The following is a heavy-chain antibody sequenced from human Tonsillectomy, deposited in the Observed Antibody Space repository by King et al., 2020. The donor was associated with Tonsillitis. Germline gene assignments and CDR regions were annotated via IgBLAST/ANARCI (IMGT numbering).Heavy chain of an antibody. CDR2: ISYDGSDK. CDR3: ARDLYNNYYDSSGFCDY. J-gene: IGHJ4*02. V-gene: IGHV3-30*04. Sequence: VQLVESGGGVVQPGRSLRLSCAASGFTFSSYPLHWVRQAPGKGLEWVAVISYDGSDKYYADSVKGRFTISRDNSKSTLYLQMNSLRAEDTAVYYCARDLYNNYYDSSGFCDYWGQGNLVTVSS. CDR1: GFTFSSYP. D-gene: IGHD3-22*01.